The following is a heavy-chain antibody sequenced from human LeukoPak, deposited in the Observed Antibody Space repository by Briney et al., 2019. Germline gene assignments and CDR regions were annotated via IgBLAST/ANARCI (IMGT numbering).Heavy chain of an antibody. V-gene: IGHV4-59*01. CDR2: IYYSGST. J-gene: IGHJ4*02. Sequence: SETLSLTCTVSGGSISSYYWSWIRQPPGKGLEWIGYIYYSGSTNYNPSLKSRVTISVDTSKDQFSLKLSSVTAADTAVYYCARFLGAGSFWELGSSWQNYFDYWGQGTLVTVSS. CDR3: ARFLGAGSFWELGSSWQNYFDY. D-gene: IGHD6-13*01. CDR1: GGSISSYY.